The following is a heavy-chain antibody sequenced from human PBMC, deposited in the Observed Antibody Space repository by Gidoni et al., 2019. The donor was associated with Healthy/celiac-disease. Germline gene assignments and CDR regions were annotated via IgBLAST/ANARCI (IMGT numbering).Heavy chain of an antibody. CDR2: ISWNSGSI. J-gene: IGHJ3*02. CDR1: GGTFDDYA. Sequence: EVQLVESGGGLVQPGRSLRLACAASGGTFDDYAMHWVRQAPGKGLEWVSGISWNSGSIGYADSVKGRFTISSDNAKNSLYLQMNSLRAEDTALYYCAKDIRQWLVVGAFDIWGQGTMVTVSS. V-gene: IGHV3-9*01. D-gene: IGHD6-19*01. CDR3: AKDIRQWLVVGAFDI.